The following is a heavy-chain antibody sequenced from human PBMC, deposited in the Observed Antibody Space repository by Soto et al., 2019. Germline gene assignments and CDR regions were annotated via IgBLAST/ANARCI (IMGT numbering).Heavy chain of an antibody. Sequence: GESLKISCAASGFTFSDYYMSWIRQAPGKGLEWVSYISSSSSYTNYADSVKGRFTISRDNAKNSLYLQMNSLRAEDTAVYYCARDIYLLSRGDPFDYWGQGTLVTVSS. CDR1: GFTFSDYY. CDR2: ISSSSSYT. V-gene: IGHV3-11*06. CDR3: ARDIYLLSRGDPFDY. D-gene: IGHD4-17*01. J-gene: IGHJ4*02.